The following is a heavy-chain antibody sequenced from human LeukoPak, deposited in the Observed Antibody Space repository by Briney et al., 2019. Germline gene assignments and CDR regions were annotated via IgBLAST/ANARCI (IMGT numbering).Heavy chain of an antibody. Sequence: GESLKISCKGSGYTFTSYWIGWVRQMPGKGLEWMGIIYPGDSDTKYSPSFQGQVSISVDKSISTAYLQWSSLKASDTAMYYCARRGSGWYVDYWGQGTLVTVSS. V-gene: IGHV5-51*01. CDR1: GYTFTSYW. CDR2: IYPGDSDT. CDR3: ARRGSGWYVDY. J-gene: IGHJ4*02. D-gene: IGHD6-19*01.